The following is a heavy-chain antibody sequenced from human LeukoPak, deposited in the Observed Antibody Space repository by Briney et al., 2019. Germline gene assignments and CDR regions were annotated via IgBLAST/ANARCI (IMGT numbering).Heavy chain of an antibody. CDR1: GFTFSSYS. D-gene: IGHD6-19*01. Sequence: PGGSLRLSCAASGFTFSSYSMNWVRQAPGKGLEWVSYISSSGSPTYYADSVKGRFTISRDNAKNSLYLQMNSLRAEDTAVYYCARVLWLAEYFQHWGQGTLVTVSS. CDR2: ISSSGSPT. J-gene: IGHJ1*01. V-gene: IGHV3-48*04. CDR3: ARVLWLAEYFQH.